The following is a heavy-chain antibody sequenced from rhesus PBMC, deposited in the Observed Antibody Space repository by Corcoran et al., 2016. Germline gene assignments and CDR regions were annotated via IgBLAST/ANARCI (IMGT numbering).Heavy chain of an antibody. J-gene: IGHJ6*01. CDR2: INSGGGST. Sequence: EVQLVESGGGLAKPGGSLRLSCAASGFTFSSYWMNWVRQTPGKGLDWISTINSGGGSTYYADSVKGRFTISSEDSKNTLSLQMNSLRPEDTAVYYCAKGGVAAAAYYGLDSWGQGVVVTVSS. CDR3: AKGGVAAAAYYGLDS. V-gene: IGHV3S42*01. D-gene: IGHD6-31*01. CDR1: GFTFSSYW.